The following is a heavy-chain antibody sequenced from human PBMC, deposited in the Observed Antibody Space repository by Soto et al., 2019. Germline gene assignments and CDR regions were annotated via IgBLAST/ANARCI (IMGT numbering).Heavy chain of an antibody. D-gene: IGHD5-12*01. CDR1: GGTFSSYA. Sequence: VKVSCKASGGTFSSYAISWVRQAPGQGLEWMGGIIPIFGTANYAQKFQGRVTITADESTSTAYMELSSLRSEDTAVYYCASRDGYNSPYYYYGMDVWGQGTTVTVSS. CDR3: ASRDGYNSPYYYYGMDV. V-gene: IGHV1-69*13. J-gene: IGHJ6*02. CDR2: IIPIFGTA.